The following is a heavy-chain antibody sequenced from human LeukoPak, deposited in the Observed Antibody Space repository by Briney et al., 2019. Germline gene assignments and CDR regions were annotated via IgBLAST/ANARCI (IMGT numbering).Heavy chain of an antibody. D-gene: IGHD3-22*01. J-gene: IGHJ4*02. CDR3: ARAPDSSGYYYISDY. CDR2: IYSGGST. V-gene: IGHV3-53*01. CDR1: GFTVGSNY. Sequence: LSGGSLRLSCAASGFTVGSNYMSWVRQAPGKGLEWVSVIYSGGSTYYADSVKGRFTISRDNSKNTLYLQMNSLRAEDTAVYYCARAPDSSGYYYISDYWGQGTLVTVSS.